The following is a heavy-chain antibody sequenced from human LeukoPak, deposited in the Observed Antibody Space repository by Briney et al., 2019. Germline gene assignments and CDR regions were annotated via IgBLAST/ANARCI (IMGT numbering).Heavy chain of an antibody. CDR2: ISGSGVST. CDR1: GFTFSSYA. J-gene: IGHJ6*03. CDR3: TKDPYAPADYYYYYYMDV. V-gene: IGHV3-23*01. Sequence: GGSLRLSCAASGFTFSSYAMSWVRQAPGKGLEWVSAISGSGVSTYYADSVKGRFTISRDNSKNTLYLQMNSLRAEDTAVYYCTKDPYAPADYYYYYYMDVWGKGTTVTVSS.